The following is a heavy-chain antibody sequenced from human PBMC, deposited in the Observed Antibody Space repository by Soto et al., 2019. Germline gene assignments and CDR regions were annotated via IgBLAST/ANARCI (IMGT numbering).Heavy chain of an antibody. CDR2: IYYSGST. J-gene: IGHJ4*02. V-gene: IGHV4-30-4*01. CDR1: GGSISSGDYY. D-gene: IGHD3-3*01. CDR3: AARFLEFLPYDY. Sequence: QVQLQESGPGLVKPSQTLSLTCTVSGGSISSGDYYWSWIRQPPGKGLEWIGYIYYSGSTYYTPSLKSRVTLSVATAKTQFSLKLSSVTAADTAVYYCAARFLEFLPYDYWGQGTLVTVSA.